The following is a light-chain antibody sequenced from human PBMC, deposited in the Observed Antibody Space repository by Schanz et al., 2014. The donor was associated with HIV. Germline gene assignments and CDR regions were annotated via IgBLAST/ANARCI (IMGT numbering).Light chain of an antibody. CDR3: QQYNNLPPLT. CDR2: GAS. Sequence: EIVMTQSPATLSVSPGERATLSCRASQSVSSNLAWYQQKPGQAPRLLIYGASTRATGIPARFSGSGSGTEFTLTISSLQHEDFAVYYCQQYNNLPPLTFGGGTKVEIK. J-gene: IGKJ4*01. CDR1: QSVSSN. V-gene: IGKV3-15*01.